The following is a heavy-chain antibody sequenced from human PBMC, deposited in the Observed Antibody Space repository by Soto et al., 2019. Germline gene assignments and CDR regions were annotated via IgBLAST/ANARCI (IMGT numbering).Heavy chain of an antibody. V-gene: IGHV1-58*01. J-gene: IGHJ5*02. CDR3: AASSLYCTTTCVPTGVFDP. CDR1: GFTFSGSS. Sequence: SVKVSCSASGFTFSGSSVQWGRQARVQRLEWIGGIVVGSGNTNYSQKFQGRVTITRDMSTSTAYMELSNLRSEDTAVYYCAASSLYCTTTCVPTGVFDPWGQGTLVIVSS. CDR2: IVVGSGNT. D-gene: IGHD2-8*01.